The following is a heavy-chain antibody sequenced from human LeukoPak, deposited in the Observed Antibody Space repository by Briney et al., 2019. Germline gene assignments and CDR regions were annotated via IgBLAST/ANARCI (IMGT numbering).Heavy chain of an antibody. CDR3: AREALLAYCGGDCYSGYDY. D-gene: IGHD2-21*02. CDR1: GGTFSSYA. CDR2: IIPILGIA. Sequence: GASVKVSCKSSGGTFSSYAIRWVRQAPGQGLEWMGRIIPILGIANYAQKFQGRVTITADKSTSTAYMELSSLRSEDTAVYYCAREALLAYCGGDCYSGYDYWGQGTLVTVSS. V-gene: IGHV1-69*04. J-gene: IGHJ4*02.